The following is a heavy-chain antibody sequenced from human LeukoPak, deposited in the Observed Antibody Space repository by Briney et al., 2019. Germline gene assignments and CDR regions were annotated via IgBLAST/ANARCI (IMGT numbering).Heavy chain of an antibody. V-gene: IGHV4-39*01. Sequence: PSETLSLTCTVSGGSISSSSYYWGWIRQPPGKGLEWIGSIYYSGSTYYNPSLKSRVTISVDTSKNQFSLKLSSVTAADTAVYYCAVLTIVPRSYGMDVWGQGTTVTVSS. CDR1: GGSISSSSYY. CDR2: IYYSGST. D-gene: IGHD3-10*01. CDR3: AVLTIVPRSYGMDV. J-gene: IGHJ6*02.